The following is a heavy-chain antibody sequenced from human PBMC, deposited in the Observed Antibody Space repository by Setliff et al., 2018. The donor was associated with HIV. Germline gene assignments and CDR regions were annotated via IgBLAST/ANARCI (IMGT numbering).Heavy chain of an antibody. CDR2: VSSSSSTI. Sequence: GGSLRLSCAASGFTFSNSDMNWVHQAPGKRLEWVSGVSSSSSTIYYADSVKGRFTISRDNAKNSLYLQMNSLRAEDTAVYYCARDYYGSGSTPDAFDIWGQGTMVPVSS. J-gene: IGHJ3*02. D-gene: IGHD3-10*01. CDR1: GFTFSNSD. CDR3: ARDYYGSGSTPDAFDI. V-gene: IGHV3-48*01.